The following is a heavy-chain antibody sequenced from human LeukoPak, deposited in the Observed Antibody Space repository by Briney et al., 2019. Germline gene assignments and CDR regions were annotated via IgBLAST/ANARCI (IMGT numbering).Heavy chain of an antibody. J-gene: IGHJ4*02. V-gene: IGHV3-48*04. CDR2: ISSSGSTI. D-gene: IGHD2-2*02. CDR1: GFTFSSYW. Sequence: GGSLRLSCAASGFTFSSYWMSWVRQAPGKGLEWVSYISSSGSTIHYADSVKGRFTISRDNAKNSLYLQMNSLRAEDTAFYYCARAAHDYTVYPLRPLDLDYWGQGTLVTVSS. CDR3: ARAAHDYTVYPLRPLDLDY.